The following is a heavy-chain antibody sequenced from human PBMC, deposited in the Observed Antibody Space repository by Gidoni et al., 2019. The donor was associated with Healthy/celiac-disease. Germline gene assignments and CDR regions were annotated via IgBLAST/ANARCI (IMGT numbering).Heavy chain of an antibody. Sequence: EVQLVASGGGLVQPGGSLRLSCAASGFTFSSYEMNWVRQAPGKGLECVSYISSSGSTIYYADSVKGRFTISRDNAKNSLYLQMNSLRAEDTAVYYCARDNDDSNVKPGAFDIWGQGTMVTVSS. CDR1: GFTFSSYE. D-gene: IGHD3-16*02. V-gene: IGHV3-48*03. CDR2: ISSSGSTI. J-gene: IGHJ3*02. CDR3: ARDNDDSNVKPGAFDI.